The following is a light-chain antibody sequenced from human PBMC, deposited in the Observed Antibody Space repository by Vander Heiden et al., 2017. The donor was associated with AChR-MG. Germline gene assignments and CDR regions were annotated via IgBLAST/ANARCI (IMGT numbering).Light chain of an antibody. J-gene: IGLJ2*01. Sequence: SYELTQPPSVSVSPGQTASITCSGDKLGDKYACWYQQKPGQSPVLVIYQDSKRPSGIPERFYGSNSGKTANLTISGTQAMDEAYYYCQAWDSSTAVFGGGTKLAVL. CDR1: KLGDKY. CDR3: QAWDSSTAV. V-gene: IGLV3-1*01. CDR2: QDS.